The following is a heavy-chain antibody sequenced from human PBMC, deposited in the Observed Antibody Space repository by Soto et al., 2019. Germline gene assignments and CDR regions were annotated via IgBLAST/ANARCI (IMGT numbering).Heavy chain of an antibody. V-gene: IGHV1-46*03. CDR2: INPSGGST. Sequence: ASVKVSCKASGYTFTSYYMHWVRQAPGQGLEWMGIINPSGGSTSYAQKFQGRVTMTRDTSTSTVYMELSSLRSEDTAVYYCAREIECSSTSCYVGVAFDIWGQGTMVTVSS. J-gene: IGHJ3*02. D-gene: IGHD2-2*01. CDR3: AREIECSSTSCYVGVAFDI. CDR1: GYTFTSYY.